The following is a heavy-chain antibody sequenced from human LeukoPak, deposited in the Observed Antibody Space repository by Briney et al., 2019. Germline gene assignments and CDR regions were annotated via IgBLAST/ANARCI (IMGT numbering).Heavy chain of an antibody. CDR1: GFTFSSYT. CDR2: ISSSSSTI. J-gene: IGHJ5*01. V-gene: IGHV3-48*04. CDR3: ARAGDNSALYRNWFDP. D-gene: IGHD6-19*01. Sequence: TGGSLRLSCAASGFTFSSYTMNWVRQAPGKGLEWVSYISSSSSTIYYADSVKGRFTISRDNAKNSLYLQMNSLRAEDTAVYYCARAGDNSALYRNWFDPWGQGSLVTVSS.